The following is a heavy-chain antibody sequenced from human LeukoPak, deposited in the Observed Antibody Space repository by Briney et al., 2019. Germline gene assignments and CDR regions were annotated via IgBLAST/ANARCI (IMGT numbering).Heavy chain of an antibody. CDR1: GGSVSNYY. V-gene: IGHV4-59*02. CDR3: ARAYRLTSPRGFDP. Sequence: SETLSLTCSVSGGSVSNYYWSWIRQPPGKGLEWIGYIFYTGDTDYNPSLRSRVTMSVDRSNNRFSLQLASVTTADSAFYYCARAYRLTSPRGFDPWGPGILVTVSS. J-gene: IGHJ5*02. D-gene: IGHD3-16*02. CDR2: IFYTGDT.